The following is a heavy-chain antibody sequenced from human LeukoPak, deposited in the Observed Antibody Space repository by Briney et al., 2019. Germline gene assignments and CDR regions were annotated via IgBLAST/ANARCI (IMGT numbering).Heavy chain of an antibody. CDR3: ARAPGATDLGGWFDP. D-gene: IGHD1-26*01. V-gene: IGHV4-30-4*01. Sequence: SETLSLTCTVSGGSISSGDWYWSWIRQPPGKGLEWIGYIYYSGSTYYNPSLKSRVTISVDTSKNQFSLKLSSVTAAHTAVYYCARAPGATDLGGWFDPWGQGTLVTVSS. J-gene: IGHJ5*02. CDR1: GGSISSGDWY. CDR2: IYYSGST.